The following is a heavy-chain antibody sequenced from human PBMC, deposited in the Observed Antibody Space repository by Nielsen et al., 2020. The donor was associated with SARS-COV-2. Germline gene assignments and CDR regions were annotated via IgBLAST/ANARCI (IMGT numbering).Heavy chain of an antibody. D-gene: IGHD3-10*01. J-gene: IGHJ5*02. V-gene: IGHV3-23*01. CDR2: ISGSGANT. Sequence: GGSLRLSCAASGFNFRKYAMSWVRQAPGKGLEWVSAISGSGANTYYGDSVKGRFTISRDNSKNTLYLQMNSLRAEDTAVYYCARDRAYYYGSGLGWFDPWGQGTPVTVSS. CDR3: ARDRAYYYGSGLGWFDP. CDR1: GFNFRKYA.